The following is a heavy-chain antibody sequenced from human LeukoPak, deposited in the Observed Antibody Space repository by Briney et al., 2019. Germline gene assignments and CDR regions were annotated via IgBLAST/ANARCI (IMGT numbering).Heavy chain of an antibody. D-gene: IGHD3-10*01. J-gene: IGHJ4*02. CDR3: ARDGSGSYYDY. CDR2: IIPIFGTA. V-gene: IGHV1-69*05. CDR1: GGTFSSYA. Sequence: ASVKVSCKASGGTFSSYAISWVRQAPGQGLEWMGGIIPIFGTANYAQKFQGRVTMTRDTSTSTVYMELSSLRSEDTAVYYCARDGSGSYYDYWGQGTLVTVSS.